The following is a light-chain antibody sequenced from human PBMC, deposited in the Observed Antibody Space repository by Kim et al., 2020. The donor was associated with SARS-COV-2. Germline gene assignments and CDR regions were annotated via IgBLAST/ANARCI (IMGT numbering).Light chain of an antibody. V-gene: IGLV1-40*01. CDR3: EAYDRSLSGVV. J-gene: IGLJ2*01. CDR2: GNS. CDR1: SPHNGAGNA. Sequence: RGITSGGGGSPHNGAGNAVHWNQQLPGTAPKLLIYGNSQRPSGVPDRFSGSKSGTSASLAITGLQAEDEADYYCEAYDRSLSGVVFGGGTQLTVL.